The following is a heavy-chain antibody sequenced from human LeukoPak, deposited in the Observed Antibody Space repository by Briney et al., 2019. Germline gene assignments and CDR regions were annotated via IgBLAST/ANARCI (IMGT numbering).Heavy chain of an antibody. Sequence: PSETLSLTCAVYGGSFSGYYWSWIRQPPGKGLEWIGEINHSGSTNYNPSLKSRVTISVGTSKNQFSLKLSSVTAADTAVYYCARAEPYYYDSSGYSDAFDIWGQGTMVTVSS. D-gene: IGHD3-22*01. V-gene: IGHV4-34*01. CDR1: GGSFSGYY. CDR2: INHSGST. J-gene: IGHJ3*02. CDR3: ARAEPYYYDSSGYSDAFDI.